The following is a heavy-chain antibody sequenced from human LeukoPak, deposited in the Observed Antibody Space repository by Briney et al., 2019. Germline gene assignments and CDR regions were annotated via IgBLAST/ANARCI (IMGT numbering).Heavy chain of an antibody. J-gene: IGHJ5*02. CDR2: IKQDGSEK. D-gene: IGHD3-16*01. Sequence: GGSLRLSCAASGFTFSSYWMSWVRQAPGKGLEWVANIKQDGSEKYYVDSVKGRFTISRDNAKNSLYLQMNTLRAEDTAVSYWARKHVAVLRYDYVWGSCPTNWFDPWGQGTLVTVSS. V-gene: IGHV3-7*01. CDR1: GFTFSSYW. CDR3: ARKHVAVLRYDYVWGSCPTNWFDP.